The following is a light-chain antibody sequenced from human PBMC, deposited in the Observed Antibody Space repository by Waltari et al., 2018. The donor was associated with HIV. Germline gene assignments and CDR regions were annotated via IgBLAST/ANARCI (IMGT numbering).Light chain of an antibody. CDR1: QRLLRDNGNNY. V-gene: IGKV2-28*01. Sequence: DIVMTQSPLSLSVTPGEPPSLSCRPSQRLLRDNGNNYLAWYMQNPGQSPRLLIFLASNRASGVPDRFSGTGSGTDFTLKISRVEAEDVGIYYCMEVLQTPYTFGQGTKLEIK. CDR2: LAS. J-gene: IGKJ2*01. CDR3: MEVLQTPYT.